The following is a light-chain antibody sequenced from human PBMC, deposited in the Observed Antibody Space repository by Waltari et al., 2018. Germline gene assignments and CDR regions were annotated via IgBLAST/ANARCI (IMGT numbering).Light chain of an antibody. CDR2: DDS. CDR3: QVWDSSSDHYV. J-gene: IGLJ1*01. V-gene: IGLV3-21*02. Sequence: SYVLTQPPSVSVAPGQTARITCGGNNIRSKSVHWYQQTPGQAPVLVVYDDSDRPSGIPERFSGSNSGNTATLTISRVEAGDEADYYCQVWDSSSDHYVFGTGTKVTVL. CDR1: NIRSKS.